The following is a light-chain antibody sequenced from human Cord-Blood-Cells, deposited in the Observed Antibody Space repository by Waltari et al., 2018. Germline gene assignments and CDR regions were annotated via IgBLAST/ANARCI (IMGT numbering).Light chain of an antibody. CDR1: QGVSSN. J-gene: IGKJ2*01. CDR3: QQYNNWPPGPYT. Sequence: EIVMTQSPATLSVSPGERATLSCRASQGVSSNLAWYQQKPGQAPRLLIYGASTRATGIPARFSGSGSGTEFTLTISSLQSEDFAVYYCQQYNNWPPGPYTFGQGTKLEIK. V-gene: IGKV3-15*01. CDR2: GAS.